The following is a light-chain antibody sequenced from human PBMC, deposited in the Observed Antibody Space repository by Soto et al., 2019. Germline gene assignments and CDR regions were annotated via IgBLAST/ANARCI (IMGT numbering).Light chain of an antibody. Sequence: EIVLTQSPATLSLSPGERATLSCRASQSVSSYLAWYQQKPGQAPRLLIYDASNRATGIPARFSGSGSGTDFTLTISSLEPEDFGVYYCQVYDRSPLFGGGTKVDIK. CDR2: DAS. CDR3: QVYDRSPL. CDR1: QSVSSY. V-gene: IGKV3-11*01. J-gene: IGKJ4*01.